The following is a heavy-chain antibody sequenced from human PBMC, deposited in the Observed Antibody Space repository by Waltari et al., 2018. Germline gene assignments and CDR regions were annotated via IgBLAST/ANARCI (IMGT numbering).Heavy chain of an antibody. CDR2: IRYDGSNK. CDR1: GFTFSSYG. J-gene: IGHJ6*03. CDR3: AKAQALTTVTTAFGYYMDV. Sequence: QVQLVESGGGVVQPGGSLRLSCAASGFTFSSYGMHWVRQAPGKGLEWVAFIRYDGSNKYYADSVKGRFTISRDNSKNTLYLQMNSLRAEDTAVYYCAKAQALTTVTTAFGYYMDVWGKGTTVTVSS. D-gene: IGHD4-17*01. V-gene: IGHV3-30*02.